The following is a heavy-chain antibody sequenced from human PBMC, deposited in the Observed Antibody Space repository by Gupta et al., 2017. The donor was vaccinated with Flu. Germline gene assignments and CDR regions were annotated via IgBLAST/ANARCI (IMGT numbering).Heavy chain of an antibody. CDR3: AREKTYKFDLED. V-gene: IGHV3-30-3*01. J-gene: IGHJ4*02. CDR1: GFAFRSYA. CDR2: ISSDGGIV. Sequence: QVQLVESGGGVVQPGRSLRLSCAASGFAFRSYALHWVRQAPGKGLEWVAGISSDGGIVYYTDSVKGRFTISRDNFKHMVFLQMDSLRPEDTAVYYCAREKTYKFDLEDWGQGTLVTVSS. D-gene: IGHD3-10*01.